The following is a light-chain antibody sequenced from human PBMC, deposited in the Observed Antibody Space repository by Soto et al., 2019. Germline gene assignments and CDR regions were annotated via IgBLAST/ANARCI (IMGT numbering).Light chain of an antibody. CDR2: GAS. Sequence: EIVLTQSPAKLSWSPWERATLSWKASQSVSRYLAWYQQKPGQAPRLLLYGASSRATGVPDRFSGGGSCTDFSLTIIRLEPEDFAVYYCRHFVNSLTWTFGQGTKVDIK. V-gene: IGKV3-20*01. CDR3: RHFVNSLTWT. CDR1: QSVSRY. J-gene: IGKJ1*01.